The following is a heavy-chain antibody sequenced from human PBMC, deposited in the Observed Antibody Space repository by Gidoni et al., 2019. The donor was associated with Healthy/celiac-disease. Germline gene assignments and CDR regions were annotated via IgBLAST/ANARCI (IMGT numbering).Heavy chain of an antibody. CDR3: ARQPTGYSSSRNAFDI. D-gene: IGHD6-13*01. V-gene: IGHV4-39*01. CDR1: GGSISSSSYY. Sequence: QLQLQESGPGLVKPSETLSLTCTVSGGSISSSSYYWGWIRQPPGKGLEWIGSIYYSGSTYYNPSLKSRVTISVDTSKNQFSLKLSSVTAADTAVYYCARQPTGYSSSRNAFDIWGQGTMVTVSS. J-gene: IGHJ3*02. CDR2: IYYSGST.